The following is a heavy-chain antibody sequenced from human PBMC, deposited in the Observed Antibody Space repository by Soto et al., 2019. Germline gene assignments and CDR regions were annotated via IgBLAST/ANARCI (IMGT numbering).Heavy chain of an antibody. V-gene: IGHV4-59*01. CDR1: GGSSSNYY. D-gene: IGHD4-17*01. CDR3: AREYYGTFDY. Sequence: SETLSLTCTVSGGSSSNYYWSWIRQPPGRGLEWIDHIFYSGSTNYNPALKSRVTISVDTSKNQFSLKLSSVTAADTAVYYCAREYYGTFDYWGQGTLVTVSS. J-gene: IGHJ4*02. CDR2: IFYSGST.